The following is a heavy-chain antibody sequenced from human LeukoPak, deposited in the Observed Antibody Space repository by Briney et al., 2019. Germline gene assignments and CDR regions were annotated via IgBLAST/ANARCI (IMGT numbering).Heavy chain of an antibody. CDR2: VYSSGHT. J-gene: IGHJ5*02. Sequence: SETLSLTCTVSGGSISTYYWSWIRQPPGKGLEWIAYVYSSGHTNYNPSLKGRVTISVDTSKNQFSLKVNSVTAADTAVYYCSRGRLPYHRFDPWGQGTLVTVSS. CDR1: GGSISTYY. D-gene: IGHD2-2*02. V-gene: IGHV4-4*08. CDR3: SRGRLPYHRFDP.